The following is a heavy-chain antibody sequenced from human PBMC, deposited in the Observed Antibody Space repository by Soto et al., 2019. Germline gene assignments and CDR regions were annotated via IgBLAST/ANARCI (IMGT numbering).Heavy chain of an antibody. Sequence: PGGSLRLSCAASGFTFSSYGMHWVRQAPGKGLEWVAVIWYDGSNKYYADSVKGRFTISRDNSKNTLYLQMNSLRAEDTAVYYCARSLSYYYDSSGYPDYWGQGT. CDR2: IWYDGSNK. CDR3: ARSLSYYYDSSGYPDY. CDR1: GFTFSSYG. J-gene: IGHJ4*02. D-gene: IGHD3-22*01. V-gene: IGHV3-33*01.